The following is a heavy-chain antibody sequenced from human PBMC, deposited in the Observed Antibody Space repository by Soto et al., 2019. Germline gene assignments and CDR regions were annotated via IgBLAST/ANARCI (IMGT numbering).Heavy chain of an antibody. CDR2: ISGSGGST. V-gene: IGHV3-23*01. J-gene: IGHJ5*02. CDR1: GFTFSSYA. CDR3: ARSYDILTGYQNWFDP. D-gene: IGHD3-9*01. Sequence: GGSLRLSCAASGFTFSSYAMSWVRQAPGKGLEWVSAISGSGGSTYYADSVKGRFTISRDNSKNTLYLQMNSLRAEDTAVYYCARSYDILTGYQNWFDPWGQGTLVTVSS.